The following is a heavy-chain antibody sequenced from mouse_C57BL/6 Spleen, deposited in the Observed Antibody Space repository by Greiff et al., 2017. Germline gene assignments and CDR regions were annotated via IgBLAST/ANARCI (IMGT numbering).Heavy chain of an antibody. D-gene: IGHD2-3*01. J-gene: IGHJ4*01. CDR1: GYSFTSGYY. V-gene: IGHV3-6*01. CDR3: ARDKIYDGYYDAMDY. CDR2: ISYDGSN. Sequence: VQLQQSGPGLVKPSQSLSLTCSVTGYSFTSGYYWNWIRQFPGNKLEWMGYISYDGSNNYNPYLKKRISITRDTSKNQFFLKLNSVTTEDTATYYCARDKIYDGYYDAMDYWGQGTSVTVSS.